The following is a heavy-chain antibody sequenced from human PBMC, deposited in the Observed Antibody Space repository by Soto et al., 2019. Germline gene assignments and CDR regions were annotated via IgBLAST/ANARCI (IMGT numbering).Heavy chain of an antibody. CDR2: IIPMYGIG. CDR3: ARSSPSRVQLWHYFYGMDV. D-gene: IGHD5-18*01. Sequence: SVKVSFKASGGPFSSYGINLVRQAPGQGLEWMGGIIPMYGIGSNAQKFQGRVTITADESTSTAYMELTSLRSEDSALYFCARSSPSRVQLWHYFYGMDVWGQGTTVTVSS. V-gene: IGHV1-69*13. J-gene: IGHJ6*01. CDR1: GGPFSSYG.